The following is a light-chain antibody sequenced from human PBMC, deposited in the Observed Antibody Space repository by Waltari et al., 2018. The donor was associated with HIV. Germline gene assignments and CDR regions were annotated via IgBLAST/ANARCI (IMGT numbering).Light chain of an antibody. CDR1: MSNIGTNS. V-gene: IGLV1-44*01. J-gene: IGLJ2*01. CDR2: IND. Sequence: QSGLTQPPSASGAPGQRVIISCSGSMSNIGTNSVNWYQQLQGTAPKLLIYINDQRPSGVPDRFSGSKSGTSASLAISGLQSEDEATYYCAALDDRMSGYVVFGGGTKLIVL. CDR3: AALDDRMSGYVV.